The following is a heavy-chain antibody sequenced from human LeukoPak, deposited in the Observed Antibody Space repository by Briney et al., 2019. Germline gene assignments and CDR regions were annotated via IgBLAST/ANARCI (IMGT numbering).Heavy chain of an antibody. CDR3: AVYDSSGYYYFVDY. CDR2: INHSGST. CDR1: GGSFSGYY. J-gene: IGHJ4*02. Sequence: PSETLSLTCAVYGGSFSGYYWSWIRQPPGKGLEWIGEINHSGSTNYNPSLKSRVTISVDTSKNQFSLKLSSVTAADTAVYYCAVYDSSGYYYFVDYWGQGTLVTVSS. D-gene: IGHD3-22*01. V-gene: IGHV4-34*01.